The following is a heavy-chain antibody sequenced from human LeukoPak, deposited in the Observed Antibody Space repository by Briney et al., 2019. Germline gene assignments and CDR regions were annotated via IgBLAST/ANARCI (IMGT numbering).Heavy chain of an antibody. CDR2: IITIFGTA. V-gene: IGHV1-69*13. CDR1: GGTFSSYA. D-gene: IGHD2-2*01. CDR3: ASCIGYCSSTSCYYYYYMDV. J-gene: IGHJ6*03. Sequence: ASVKVSCKASGGTFSSYAISWVRQAPGQGLEWMGGIITIFGTANYAQKFQGIVTITADESTSTAYMELSSLRSEDTAVYYCASCIGYCSSTSCYYYYYMDVWGKGTTVTVSS.